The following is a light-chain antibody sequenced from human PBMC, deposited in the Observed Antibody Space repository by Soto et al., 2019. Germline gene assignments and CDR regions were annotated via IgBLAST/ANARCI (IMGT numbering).Light chain of an antibody. V-gene: IGKV3-15*01. J-gene: IGKJ3*01. CDR2: DTS. CDR3: QQYNNWTPFT. Sequence: EIVMTQSPATLSVSPGERATLSCRASQSVSINLAWYQQKPGQAPRLLIYDTSTRATGIPARFSGSGSGTEFTLTISSRLDAEFAVYYCQQYNNWTPFTFGQGTKVDIK. CDR1: QSVSIN.